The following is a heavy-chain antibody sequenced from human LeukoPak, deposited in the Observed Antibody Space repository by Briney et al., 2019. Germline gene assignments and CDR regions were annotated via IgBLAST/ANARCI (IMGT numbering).Heavy chain of an antibody. CDR1: GGSISTSNYY. D-gene: IGHD6-19*01. Sequence: SETLSLTCTVSGGSISTSNYYWGWIRQPPGKGLEWIGNIFYSGSTYYSPSLRSRVTISLDTSRNQFSLKLSSVTAADTAVYYCARAVEIGYSSGWYDYWGQGTLVTVSS. CDR3: ARAVEIGYSSGWYDY. CDR2: IFYSGST. J-gene: IGHJ4*02. V-gene: IGHV4-39*07.